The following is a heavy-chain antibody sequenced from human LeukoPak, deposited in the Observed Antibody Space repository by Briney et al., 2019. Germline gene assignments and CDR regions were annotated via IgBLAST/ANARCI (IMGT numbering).Heavy chain of an antibody. V-gene: IGHV3-48*03. D-gene: IGHD6-13*01. CDR3: ARDSDFSKPYYFDY. J-gene: IGHJ4*02. CDR2: ISSSGSTI. Sequence: GGSLRLSCAASAFTISSYEMNWVRQAPGKGLEWVSYISSSGSTIYYADSVKGRFTISRDNAKNSLYLQMNSLRAEDTAVYYCARDSDFSKPYYFDYWGQGTLVTVSS. CDR1: AFTISSYE.